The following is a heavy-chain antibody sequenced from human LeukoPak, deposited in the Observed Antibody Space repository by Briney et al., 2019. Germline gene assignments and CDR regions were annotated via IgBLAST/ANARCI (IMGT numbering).Heavy chain of an antibody. J-gene: IGHJ4*02. Sequence: SETLSLTCTVSGGSISSGSYYWSWIRQPAGKGLEWIGRIYTSGSTNYNPSLKSRVTISVDTSKNQFSLKLSSVTAADTAVYYCARDNEGGYSYGFGGWGQGTLVTVSS. V-gene: IGHV4-61*02. CDR1: GGSISSGSYY. D-gene: IGHD5-18*01. CDR2: IYTSGST. CDR3: ARDNEGGYSYGFGG.